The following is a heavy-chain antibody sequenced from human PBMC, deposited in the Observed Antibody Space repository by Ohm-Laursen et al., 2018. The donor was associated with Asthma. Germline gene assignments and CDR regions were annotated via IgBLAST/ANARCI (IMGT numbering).Heavy chain of an antibody. CDR1: GFTFSSYA. V-gene: IGHV3-23*01. J-gene: IGHJ3*02. D-gene: IGHD1/OR15-1a*01. Sequence: SLRLSCAASGFTFSSYAMSWVRQAPGKGLEWVSAISGSGGGTNYADSVKGRFTISRDNSKNTIYLQMNSLRAEDTAVYYCAISLTTPGAFDIWGQGTMITVSS. CDR2: ISGSGGGT. CDR3: AISLTTPGAFDI.